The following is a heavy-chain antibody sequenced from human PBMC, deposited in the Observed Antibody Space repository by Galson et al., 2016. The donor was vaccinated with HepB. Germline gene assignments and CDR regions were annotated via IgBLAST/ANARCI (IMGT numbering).Heavy chain of an antibody. CDR1: GGSISSGGYY. J-gene: IGHJ4*02. CDR2: IYYSGNT. CDR3: PRFSEGIGTAGIPFPYFDY. V-gene: IGHV4-31*03. Sequence: PLSLTCTVSGGSISSGGYYWSWIRQHPGKGLEWIGNIYYSGNTYYNPSLKSRVIISVDTYKKQFSLKLSSVTAADTAVYYCPRFSEGIGTAGIPFPYFDYWGQGTMVTVSS. D-gene: IGHD6-13*01.